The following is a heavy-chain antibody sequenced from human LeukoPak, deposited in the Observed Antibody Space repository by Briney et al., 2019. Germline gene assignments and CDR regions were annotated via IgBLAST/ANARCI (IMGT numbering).Heavy chain of an antibody. V-gene: IGHV4-39*01. CDR2: IYYSGST. J-gene: IGHJ4*02. D-gene: IGHD3-10*01. Sequence: SETLSLTCTVSGGSISSSSYYWGWIRQPPGKGLEWIGSIYYSGSTYYNPSLKSRVTISVDTSKNQFSLKLSSVTAADTAVYYCARHSSAGSGSQFDYWGQGTLVTVSS. CDR1: GGSISSSSYY. CDR3: ARHSSAGSGSQFDY.